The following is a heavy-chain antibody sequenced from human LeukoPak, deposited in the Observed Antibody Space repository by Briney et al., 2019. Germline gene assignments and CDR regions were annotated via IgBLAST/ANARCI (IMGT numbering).Heavy chain of an antibody. CDR2: IWNDGSDQ. CDR1: GFTFSSYA. CDR3: ARLATAGSDY. J-gene: IGHJ4*02. V-gene: IGHV3-30*04. D-gene: IGHD6-13*01. Sequence: GRSLRLSCAASGFTFSSYAMQWVRQAPGKGLEWLAVIWNDGSDQYYADSVKGRFTISRNQSKNTVYLQMNSLRAEDTAVYYCARLATAGSDYWGQGTLVTVPS.